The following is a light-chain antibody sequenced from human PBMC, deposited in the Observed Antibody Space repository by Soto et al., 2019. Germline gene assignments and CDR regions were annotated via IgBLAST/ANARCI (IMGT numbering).Light chain of an antibody. CDR1: ESLLHSGGNTY. CDR3: MQSSQLRT. J-gene: IGKJ1*01. V-gene: IGKV2-24*01. Sequence: DIVLTQSPLSLLVTLGQPASLSCRSSESLLHSGGNTYLSWLHQRPGQPPRLLIYQISERLSGVPDRFSGSGAGTNFTLRISRVEAEDVGIFFCMQSSQLRTFGQGTKVDIK. CDR2: QIS.